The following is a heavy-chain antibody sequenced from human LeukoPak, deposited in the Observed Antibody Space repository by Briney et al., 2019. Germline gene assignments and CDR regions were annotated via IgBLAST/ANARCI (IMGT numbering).Heavy chain of an antibody. Sequence: PGGSLTLSCAASGFTFSGSAMHWVRQASGKGLEWVGQIRSKGNSHATVYGEWGQGRFIISRDDSKSMAYLQMSSLQTEDTAMYYCVRQSGAAIPYVYWGQGTLVTVSS. CDR3: VRQSGAAIPYVY. J-gene: IGHJ4*02. CDR1: GFTFSGSA. CDR2: IRSKGNSHAT. D-gene: IGHD2-2*02. V-gene: IGHV3-73*01.